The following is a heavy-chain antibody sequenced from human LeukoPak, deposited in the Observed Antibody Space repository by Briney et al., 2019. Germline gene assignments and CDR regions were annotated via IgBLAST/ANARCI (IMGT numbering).Heavy chain of an antibody. CDR2: IWYDGSKK. Sequence: GGSLRLSCAASGVTFSTYGMHWVRQAPGKGLEWVAVIWYDGSKKYYADSVKGRFTISRDNSKNTLYLQMNSLRAEDTAVYYCAKGGSSGYFGEDYFDYWGQGTLVTVSS. J-gene: IGHJ4*02. CDR1: GVTFSTYG. CDR3: AKGGSSGYFGEDYFDY. D-gene: IGHD3-22*01. V-gene: IGHV3-30*02.